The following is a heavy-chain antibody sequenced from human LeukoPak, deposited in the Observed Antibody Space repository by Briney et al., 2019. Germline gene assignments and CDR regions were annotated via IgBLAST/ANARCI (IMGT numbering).Heavy chain of an antibody. CDR1: GFTFSSYA. CDR3: AKDQSDFWSGYLDY. CDR2: ISGSGGST. V-gene: IGHV3-23*01. D-gene: IGHD3-3*01. Sequence: PGGFLRLSCAASGFTFSSYAMSWVRQAPGKGLEWVSAISGSGGSTYYADSVKGRFTISRDNSKNTLYLQMNSLRAEDTAVYYCAKDQSDFWSGYLDYWGQGTLVTVSS. J-gene: IGHJ4*02.